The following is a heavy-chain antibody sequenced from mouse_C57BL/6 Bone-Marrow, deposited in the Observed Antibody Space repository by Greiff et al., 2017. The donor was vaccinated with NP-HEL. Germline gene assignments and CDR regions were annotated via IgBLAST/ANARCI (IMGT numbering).Heavy chain of an antibody. J-gene: IGHJ4*01. CDR2: IYPGDGDT. CDR3: ARDPGYAMDY. CDR1: GYAFSSSW. Sequence: VKLMESGPELVKPGASVKISCKASGYAFSSSWMNWVQQRPGKGLECIGRIYPGDGDTNYNGKFKDKATLTADKSSSTAYMQLSSLTSEDSAVYFCARDPGYAMDYWGQGTSVTVSS. V-gene: IGHV1-82*01.